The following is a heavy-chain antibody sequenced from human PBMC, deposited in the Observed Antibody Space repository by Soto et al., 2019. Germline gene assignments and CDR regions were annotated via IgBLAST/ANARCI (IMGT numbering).Heavy chain of an antibody. V-gene: IGHV3-21*01. CDR1: GFTFSSYS. CDR3: ARESLAVAGH. J-gene: IGHJ4*02. CDR2: ISSSSSYI. Sequence: EVQLVESGGGLVKPGGSLRLSCAASGFTFSSYSMNWVRQAPGKGLEWVSSISSSSSYIYYADSVKGRFTISRDNAKNSLYLQMNSLGAEDTAVYYCARESLAVAGHWGQGTLVTVSS. D-gene: IGHD6-19*01.